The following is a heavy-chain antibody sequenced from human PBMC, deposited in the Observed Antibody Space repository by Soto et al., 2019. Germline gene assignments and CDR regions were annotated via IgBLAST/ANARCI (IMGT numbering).Heavy chain of an antibody. CDR2: ISDSGSS. CDR3: ARTTFYDVFTAYYSLFDY. D-gene: IGHD3-9*01. CDR1: GGSISSGRFY. V-gene: IGHV4-31*03. Sequence: QVQLQESGPGLVKPSQTLTLTCTVSGGSISSGRFYWSWIRQHPGKGLEWIGHISDSGSSYYNPSLESRVAISVNXSKNQFSLKLSAVTAADTAVYFCARTTFYDVFTAYYSLFDYWGQGTMVTVSS. J-gene: IGHJ4*02.